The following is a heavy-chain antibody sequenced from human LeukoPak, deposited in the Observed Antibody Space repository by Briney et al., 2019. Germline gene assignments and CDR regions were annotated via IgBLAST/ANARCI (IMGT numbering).Heavy chain of an antibody. V-gene: IGHV4-39*01. D-gene: IGHD5-12*01. Sequence: SETLSLTCTVSGGSISSSSYYWGWIRQPPGKGLEWIGSIYYSGSTYYNPSLKSRVTISVDTSKNQFSLKLSSVTAADTAVYYCVRRSGYFYSAFFDPWGQGTLVTVSS. CDR3: VRRSGYFYSAFFDP. CDR1: GGSISSSSYY. J-gene: IGHJ5*02. CDR2: IYYSGST.